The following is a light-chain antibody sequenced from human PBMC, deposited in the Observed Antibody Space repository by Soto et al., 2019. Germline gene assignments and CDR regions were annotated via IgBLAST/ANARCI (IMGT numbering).Light chain of an antibody. CDR3: QQYNSYS. CDR2: HAS. J-gene: IGKJ1*01. Sequence: IQMTQCPSTLPASGGDRVTITCRASQGFSNWLPWYQQKPGTAPKPLIXHASTLESGVPSRFSGSGSGTEFTLTISSLEPDESATYYCQQYNSYSFGQGTKVDIK. CDR1: QGFSNW. V-gene: IGKV1-5*01.